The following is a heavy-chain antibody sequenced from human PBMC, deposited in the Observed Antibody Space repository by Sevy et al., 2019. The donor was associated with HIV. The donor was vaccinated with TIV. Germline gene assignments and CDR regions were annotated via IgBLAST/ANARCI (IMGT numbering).Heavy chain of an antibody. J-gene: IGHJ6*02. CDR2: INTNTGNP. Sequence: ASVKDSCKASGYTFGNYDVNWVRQAPGQGLEWMGGINTNTGNPTYAQGFTGRFVFSLDTSVSTAYLQISSLKAEDTAVYYCARPYDHNYHYGMDVWGPGTTVTVSS. V-gene: IGHV7-4-1*02. D-gene: IGHD3-3*01. CDR3: ARPYDHNYHYGMDV. CDR1: GYTFGNYD.